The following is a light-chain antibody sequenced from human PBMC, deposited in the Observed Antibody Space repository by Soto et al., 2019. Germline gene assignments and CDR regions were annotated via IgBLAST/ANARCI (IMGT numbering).Light chain of an antibody. Sequence: EIVLTQSPGTLSLSPGERATLSCRASQSISNSHLAWYQQKPGQAPRLLIYGASSRATGIPDRFSGSGYGTDFTLTISRVEPEDLGVYYCQQYASALRTFGHGTKVEIK. CDR1: QSISNSH. CDR2: GAS. V-gene: IGKV3-20*01. CDR3: QQYASALRT. J-gene: IGKJ1*01.